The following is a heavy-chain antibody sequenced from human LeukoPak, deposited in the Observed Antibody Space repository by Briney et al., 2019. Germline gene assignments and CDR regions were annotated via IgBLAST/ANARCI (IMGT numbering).Heavy chain of an antibody. D-gene: IGHD2-2*01. V-gene: IGHV3-74*01. CDR2: INGDGRST. CDR3: ARRCLLPGFDI. J-gene: IGHJ3*02. CDR1: LFTLSSYL. Sequence: GGALSLSCEASLFTLSSYLMHWVRQVRGKGVVGVALINGDGRSTTYGDAVNGRFTIHRDNAKKTLYLQMSSLRDEDTALYYCARRCLLPGFDIWGQGTMVSVAS.